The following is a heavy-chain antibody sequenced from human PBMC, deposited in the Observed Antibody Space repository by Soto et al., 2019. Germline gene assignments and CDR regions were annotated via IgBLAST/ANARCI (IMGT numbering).Heavy chain of an antibody. D-gene: IGHD6-19*01. CDR1: DYTFTTYG. CDR3: ARDRAVNSGWYVDD. Sequence: QVQLVQPGAEVKKPGASVKVSCKASDYTFTTYGISWVRQAPGQGLEWMGWISADNGNTNYAQKFQGRVTVTTDAATSKAYMEVRSLRSDDPAVYYCARDRAVNSGWYVDDWGQGTLVTVSS. J-gene: IGHJ4*02. CDR2: ISADNGNT. V-gene: IGHV1-18*01.